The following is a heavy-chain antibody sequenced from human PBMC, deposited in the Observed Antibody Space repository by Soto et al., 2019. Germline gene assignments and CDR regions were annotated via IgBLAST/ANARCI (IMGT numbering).Heavy chain of an antibody. CDR2: ISDDGNSK. J-gene: IGHJ3*02. Sequence: QVQLVESGGGVVQPGRSLRLSCAASGFTFSTYGMYWVRQAPGKGLEWVAVISDDGNSKYYVDSVKGRFTISRDNSKNTVYLQMNSLILEDTAVYYCAKDQTHAFDIWGQGTMVTVSS. V-gene: IGHV3-30*18. CDR3: AKDQTHAFDI. CDR1: GFTFSTYG.